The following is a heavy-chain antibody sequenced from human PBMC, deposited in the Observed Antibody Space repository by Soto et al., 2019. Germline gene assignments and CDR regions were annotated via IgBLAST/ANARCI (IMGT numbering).Heavy chain of an antibody. CDR1: GGSISSGGYS. J-gene: IGHJ2*01. Sequence: QLQLQESGSGLVKPSQTLSLTCAVSGGSISSGGYSWSWIRQPPGKGLEWIGYIYHSGSTYYNPSLTRRGPTSVDRSKTQFSLKLRSVTAADTAVYSCARVPGLWGRGTLVTVSS. V-gene: IGHV4-30-2*01. CDR3: ARVPGL. CDR2: IYHSGST.